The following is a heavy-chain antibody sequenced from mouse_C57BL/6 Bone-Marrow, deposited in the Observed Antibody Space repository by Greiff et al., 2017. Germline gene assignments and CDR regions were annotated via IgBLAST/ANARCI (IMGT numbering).Heavy chain of an antibody. Sequence: LQQSGAELVRPGASVKMSCKASGYTFTSYNMHWVKQTPRQGLEWIGAIYPGNGDTSYNQKFKGKATLTVDKSSSTAYMQLSSLTSEDSAVYCCARTPSRYYGSLYYYAMDYWGQGTSVTVSS. V-gene: IGHV1-12*01. D-gene: IGHD1-1*01. J-gene: IGHJ4*01. CDR2: IYPGNGDT. CDR1: GYTFTSYN. CDR3: ARTPSRYYGSLYYYAMDY.